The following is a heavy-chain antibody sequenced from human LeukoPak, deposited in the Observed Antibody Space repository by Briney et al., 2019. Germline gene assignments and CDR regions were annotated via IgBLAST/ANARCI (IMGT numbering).Heavy chain of an antibody. V-gene: IGHV3-7*03. CDR1: GFTFSSYW. D-gene: IGHD2-2*01. CDR3: AKSLHIGYCSSTSCRTPFDY. Sequence: GGSLRLSCAASGFTFSSYWMSWVRQAPGKGLEWVANIKQDGSEKYYVDSVKGRFTISRDSAKNSLYLQMNSLRAEDTAVYYCAKSLHIGYCSSTSCRTPFDYWGQGTLVTVSS. CDR2: IKQDGSEK. J-gene: IGHJ4*02.